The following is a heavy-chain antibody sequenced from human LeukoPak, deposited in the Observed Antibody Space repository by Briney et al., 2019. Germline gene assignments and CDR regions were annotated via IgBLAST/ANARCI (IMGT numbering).Heavy chain of an antibody. Sequence: ASVKVSCKASGYTFTSYGISWVRQAPGQGLEWMGWIGAYNGNTNYAQKLQGRVTMTTDTSTSTAYMELRSLRSDDTAVYYCARHTYYYDSSGYPGAFDIWGQGTMVTVSS. CDR2: IGAYNGNT. CDR1: GYTFTSYG. CDR3: ARHTYYYDSSGYPGAFDI. D-gene: IGHD3-22*01. J-gene: IGHJ3*02. V-gene: IGHV1-18*01.